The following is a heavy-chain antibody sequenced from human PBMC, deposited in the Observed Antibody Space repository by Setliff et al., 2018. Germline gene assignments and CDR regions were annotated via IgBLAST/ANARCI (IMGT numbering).Heavy chain of an antibody. CDR2: IIPIFGTA. CDR3: ARGSQHDIVVVPAASWYFDL. D-gene: IGHD2-2*01. J-gene: IGHJ2*01. Sequence: GASVKVSCKASGGTFSSYAISWVRQAPGQGLEWMGGIIPIFGTANCAQKFQGRVTITTDESTSTAYMELSSLRSEDTAVYYCARGSQHDIVVVPAASWYFDLWGRGTLVTVSS. V-gene: IGHV1-69*05. CDR1: GGTFSSYA.